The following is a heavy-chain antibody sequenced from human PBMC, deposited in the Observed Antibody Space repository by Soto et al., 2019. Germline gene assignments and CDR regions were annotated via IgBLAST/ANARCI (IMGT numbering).Heavy chain of an antibody. J-gene: IGHJ4*02. CDR3: VKASDGAWPYYFDS. CDR1: GFTFSSYG. V-gene: IGHV3-33*06. CDR2: IWYDGSNK. D-gene: IGHD5-12*01. Sequence: GGSLRLSCAASGFTFSSYGMHWVRQAPGKGLEWVAVIWYDGSNKYYADSVKGRFTISRDNSKNTLYLQMNSLRAEDTAVYYCVKASDGAWPYYFDSWGQGTLVTVSS.